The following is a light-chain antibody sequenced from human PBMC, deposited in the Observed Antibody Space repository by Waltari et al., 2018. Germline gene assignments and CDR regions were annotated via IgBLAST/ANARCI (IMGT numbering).Light chain of an antibody. V-gene: IGLV2-11*01. J-gene: IGLJ1*01. Sequence: QSALTQPRSVSGSPGQSVTISCTGTSSDVGGYDSVSWYQQHPGKGPKLMIYDVNKRPSGVPDRLSGSKSGNTAFLTISGLQGEDEADYYCCSFAGSPPYVFGTGTKVTVL. CDR2: DVN. CDR3: CSFAGSPPYV. CDR1: SSDVGGYDS.